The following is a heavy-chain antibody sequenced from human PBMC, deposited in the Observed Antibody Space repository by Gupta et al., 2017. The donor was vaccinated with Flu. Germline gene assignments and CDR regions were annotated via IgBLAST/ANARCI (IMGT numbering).Heavy chain of an antibody. D-gene: IGHD6-19*01. V-gene: IGHV3-33*01. CDR3: AAAVAEGWFDP. J-gene: IGHJ5*02. Sequence: QVQLVESGGGVVQPGRSLSLPCAAPGFRLTSYGMHWVRQAPGKGLEWVAVIWHDGIKKYYAESVTGRFTISRDTSKNTLYLQMNSLRAEDTAVYYCAAAVAEGWFDPWGQGTLVTVSA. CDR1: GFRLTSYG. CDR2: IWHDGIKK.